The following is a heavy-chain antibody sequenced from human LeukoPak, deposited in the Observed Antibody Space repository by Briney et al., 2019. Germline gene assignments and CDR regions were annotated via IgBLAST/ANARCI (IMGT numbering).Heavy chain of an antibody. D-gene: IGHD2-8*02. V-gene: IGHV3-30*02. CDR1: GFSFSTSG. Sequence: GGSLRLSCAASGFSFSTSGMHWIRQAPGKGLEWVAFIRSDARNEYYADSVKGRFTISRDNSKNTVHLQMNSLRAEDTAVYYCARAPATNEWRCMDYWGQGTLVTVSS. CDR2: IRSDARNE. CDR3: ARAPATNEWRCMDY. J-gene: IGHJ4*02.